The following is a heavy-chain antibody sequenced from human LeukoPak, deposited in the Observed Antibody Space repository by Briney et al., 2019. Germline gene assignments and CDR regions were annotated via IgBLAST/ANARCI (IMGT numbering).Heavy chain of an antibody. CDR3: ARGIGSGYSYGALDY. V-gene: IGHV3-48*03. CDR2: ISSSGGTI. J-gene: IGHJ4*02. D-gene: IGHD5-18*01. CDR1: GFTFTSYE. Sequence: GGSLRLSCAASGFTFTSYEMNWVRQAPGKGLEWVSYISSSGGTIYYPDSVNGRFTISRDNAKTSLYMQMNSLRAEDTAIYYCARGIGSGYSYGALDYWGQGTLVTVSS.